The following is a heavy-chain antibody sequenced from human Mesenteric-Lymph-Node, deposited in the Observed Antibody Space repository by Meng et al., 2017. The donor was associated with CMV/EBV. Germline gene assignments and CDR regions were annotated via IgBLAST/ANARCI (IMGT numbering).Heavy chain of an antibody. V-gene: IGHV2-5*01. CDR3: AHITPRAIVGVDFDY. CDR2: IYWNDGK. Sequence: GFSLSTNGVGVGWIRQPPGKALEWLALIYWNDGKLYSPSLSSRLTIAKDTSNNQVVLTMTNMDPVDTATYYCAHITPRAIVGVDFDYWGPGTLVTVSS. D-gene: IGHD2-15*01. CDR1: GFSLSTNGVG. J-gene: IGHJ4*02.